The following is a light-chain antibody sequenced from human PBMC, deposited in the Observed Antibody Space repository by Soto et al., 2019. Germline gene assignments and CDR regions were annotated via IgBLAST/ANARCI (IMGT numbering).Light chain of an antibody. Sequence: EIVLTQSPGTLSLSPGERATLSCRASQSVFSSLAWYQQKPGQAPRLLIYGAATRATGIPARFSGSGSGTEFTLTISSLQSEDFGVYYCQQYRNWPAFGQGTKVDIK. J-gene: IGKJ1*01. CDR3: QQYRNWPA. CDR1: QSVFSS. V-gene: IGKV3-15*01. CDR2: GAA.